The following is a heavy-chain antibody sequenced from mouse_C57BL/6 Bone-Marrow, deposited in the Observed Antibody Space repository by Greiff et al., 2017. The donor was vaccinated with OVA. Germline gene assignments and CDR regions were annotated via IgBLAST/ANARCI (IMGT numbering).Heavy chain of an antibody. J-gene: IGHJ4*01. CDR3: AREWVCYARGY. D-gene: IGHD1-3*01. CDR2: IDPSDSYT. Sequence: QVQLQQPGAELVKPGASVKLSCKASGYTFTSYWMQWVKQRPGQGLEWIGEIDPSDSYTNYNQKFKGKATLTVDTSSSTAYMQLSSLTSENSAVDYCAREWVCYARGYGGRGNAVTVTA. CDR1: GYTFTSYW. V-gene: IGHV1-50*01.